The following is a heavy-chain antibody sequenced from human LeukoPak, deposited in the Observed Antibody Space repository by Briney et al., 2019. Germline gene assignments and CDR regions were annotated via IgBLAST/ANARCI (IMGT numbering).Heavy chain of an antibody. CDR3: ARLAAAEGYNHAFAT. D-gene: IGHD5-24*01. J-gene: IGHJ3*02. V-gene: IGHV3-23*01. CDR1: GFTFSSYA. Sequence: GGPHRHSCAASGFTFSSYAMSWVRQAPGKGLEWVSSISDSGDSTYYADSVKGRFTISRDNSKNTLYLQMNSLRAEDTAVYYCARLAAAEGYNHAFATSAQRTAVAVSS. CDR2: ISDSGDST.